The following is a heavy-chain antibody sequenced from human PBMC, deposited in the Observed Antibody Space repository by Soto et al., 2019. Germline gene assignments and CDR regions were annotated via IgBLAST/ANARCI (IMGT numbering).Heavy chain of an antibody. CDR1: GGTFSSYA. V-gene: IGHV1-69*13. CDR2: IIPIFGTA. Sequence: GASVKVSCKASGGTFSSYAISWVRQAPGQGLEWMGGIIPIFGTANYAQKFQGRVTITADESTSTAYMELSSLRSEDTAVYYCARGTRLARDYYGMDVWGQGTTVTVSS. CDR3: ARGTRLARDYYGMDV. D-gene: IGHD3-9*01. J-gene: IGHJ6*02.